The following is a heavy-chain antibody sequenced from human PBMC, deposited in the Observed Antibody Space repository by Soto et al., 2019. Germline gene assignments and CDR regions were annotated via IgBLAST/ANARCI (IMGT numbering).Heavy chain of an antibody. Sequence: GGSLRLSCAASGFTVSSNYISWVRQAPWKGLEWVSVIYSGGITYYADSVKGRFTISRDNSKNTLYLQMNSLRAEDTAVYYCARDLWYYYGSASYDIGMDVGGPRTKV. J-gene: IGHJ6*02. CDR1: GFTVSSNY. CDR3: ARDLWYYYGSASYDIGMDV. D-gene: IGHD3-10*01. V-gene: IGHV3-53*01. CDR2: IYSGGIT.